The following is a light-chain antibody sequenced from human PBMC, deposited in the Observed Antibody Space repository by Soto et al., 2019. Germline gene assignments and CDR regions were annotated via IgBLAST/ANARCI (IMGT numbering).Light chain of an antibody. CDR3: QQYGVYYPRT. V-gene: IGKV1-5*03. CDR1: QIIGDY. CDR2: RAY. J-gene: IGKJ4*01. Sequence: DIQMTQSPSTLSASVGDKVTITSRASQIIGDYLAWYQQKPGKAPVLLIYRAYTLESGVPSRFSGSGSGTEFTLTISSLQPDDFATYYCQQYGVYYPRTFGGGTKVEI.